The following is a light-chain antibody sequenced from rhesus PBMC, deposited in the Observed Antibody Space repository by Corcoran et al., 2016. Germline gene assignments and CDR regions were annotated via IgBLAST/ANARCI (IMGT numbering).Light chain of an antibody. V-gene: IGKV1S14*01. J-gene: IGKJ2*01. CDR3: QQHNSYPYS. CDR2: YAY. CDR1: QGISNY. Sequence: DIQMTQSPSSLSASVGDTVTITGRASQGISNYLAWYQQKPGKAPKPLYYYAYHLERGGPSRYSGSGSGTDFTLPISTLQPEHFAISYCQQHNSYPYSFGQGTKVEIK.